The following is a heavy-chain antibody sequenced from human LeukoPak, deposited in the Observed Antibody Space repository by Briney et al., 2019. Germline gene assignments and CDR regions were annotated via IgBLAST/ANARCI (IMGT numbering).Heavy chain of an antibody. CDR2: INSDGSTT. D-gene: IGHD3-10*01. CDR1: GFTFSNYW. Sequence: GGSLRLSCAASGFTFSNYWMHWVRQAPGKGLVWVSRINSDGSTTNYADSVKGRFTISRDNAKNTLFLQMNSLRAEDTAVYYCARIYLKQASASWGQGTLVTVSS. V-gene: IGHV3-74*01. J-gene: IGHJ5*02. CDR3: ARIYLKQASAS.